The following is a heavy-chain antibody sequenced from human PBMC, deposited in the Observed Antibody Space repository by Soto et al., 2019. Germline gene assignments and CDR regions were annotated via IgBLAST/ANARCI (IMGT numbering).Heavy chain of an antibody. V-gene: IGHV1-18*01. D-gene: IGHD2-2*01. J-gene: IGHJ6*02. Sequence: ASVRVSCKASGYTFSXFXXSXXXXXXXXGLEWMGWISAYSGDTNSAQKLQGRVTMTTDTSASTAYMELRSLKFDDTAVYYCARADVAVVPAADGLDVWGQGTTVTVSS. CDR1: GYTFSXFX. CDR3: ARADVAVVPAADGLDV. CDR2: ISAYSGDT.